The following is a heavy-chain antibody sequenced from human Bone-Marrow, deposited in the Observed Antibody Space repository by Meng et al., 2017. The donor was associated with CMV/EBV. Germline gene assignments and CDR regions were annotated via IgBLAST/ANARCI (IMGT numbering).Heavy chain of an antibody. J-gene: IGHJ6*02. CDR1: GYTFTFYS. D-gene: IGHD3-3*01. Sequence: ASVKVSCKASGYTFTFYSMHWMRQAPGQGLEWMGVINPSGDSTSYAQKFQGRVTMTRYTSTSTVYMELSSLRSEDTAVYYCARAGIRFLEWLLSAMDVWGQGTTVTVSS. V-gene: IGHV1-46*01. CDR2: INPSGDST. CDR3: ARAGIRFLEWLLSAMDV.